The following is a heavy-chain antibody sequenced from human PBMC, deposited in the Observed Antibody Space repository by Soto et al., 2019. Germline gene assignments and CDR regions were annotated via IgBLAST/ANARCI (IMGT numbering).Heavy chain of an antibody. V-gene: IGHV1-69*01. D-gene: IGHD5-12*01. J-gene: IGHJ4*02. CDR3: ATGVASSD. CDR1: GDTFITDS. CDR2: FNPLFRTP. Sequence: QVHLVQAEAEVKKPGSSVKVSCKSSGDTFITDSVTWVRQAPGQGLAWLGGFNPLFRTPVYAPKFQGRIPITAAESTSAAHLEVTRLPSEDTAIYVCATGVASSDWGQGALVIVSS.